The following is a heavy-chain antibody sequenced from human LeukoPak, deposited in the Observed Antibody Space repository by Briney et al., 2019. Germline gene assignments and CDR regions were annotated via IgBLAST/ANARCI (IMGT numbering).Heavy chain of an antibody. CDR2: INPSGGST. J-gene: IGHJ4*02. CDR3: ARARNCGGDCYAFDY. V-gene: IGHV1-46*01. Sequence: ASVKVSCKASGYTFTSYYMHWVRQAPGQGLEWMGIINPSGGSTSYAQKFQGRVTITTDESTSTAYMELSSLRSEDTAVYYCARARNCGGDCYAFDYWGQGTLVTVSS. D-gene: IGHD2-21*02. CDR1: GYTFTSYY.